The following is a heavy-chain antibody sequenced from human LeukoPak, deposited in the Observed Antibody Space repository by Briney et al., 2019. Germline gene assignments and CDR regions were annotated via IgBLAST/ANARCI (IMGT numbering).Heavy chain of an antibody. J-gene: IGHJ3*02. CDR3: AKSVGIIRRGAFDI. V-gene: IGHV3-23*01. Sequence: GGSLRLSCSSSGFTFSTYAMSWVRQAPGKGLEWVSCLSGSAATTYYADSAKGRFTISRDNSKNALYLQINSLRGDDTAIYYCAKSVGIIRRGAFDIWGQGTMVTVSS. D-gene: IGHD3-10*01. CDR1: GFTFSTYA. CDR2: LSGSAATT.